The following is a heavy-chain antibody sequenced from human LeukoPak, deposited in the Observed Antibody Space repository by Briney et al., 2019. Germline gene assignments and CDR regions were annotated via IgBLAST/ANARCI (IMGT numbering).Heavy chain of an antibody. CDR3: AGGYTRPYSMGGYYYYYYKDV. D-gene: IGHD4-11*01. V-gene: IGHV3-21*01. Sequence: GGSLRLSCAASGFTFSSYSMNWVRQAPGKGLEWVSSISSSSSYIYYADSVKGRFTISRDNAKNSLYLQMNSLRAEDTAVYYCAGGYTRPYSMGGYYYYYYKDVWGKGTTVTVSS. J-gene: IGHJ6*03. CDR2: ISSSSSYI. CDR1: GFTFSSYS.